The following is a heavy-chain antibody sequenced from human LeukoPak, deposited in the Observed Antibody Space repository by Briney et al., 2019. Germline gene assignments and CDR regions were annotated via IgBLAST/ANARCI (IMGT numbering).Heavy chain of an antibody. D-gene: IGHD3-3*01. J-gene: IGHJ4*02. CDR2: IYHSGST. CDR3: ARGLHDFWSGYYMIDDGNYFDY. V-gene: IGHV4-38-2*02. Sequence: SETLSLTCTVSGYSISSGYYWGWIRQPPGKGLEWIGSIYHSGSTYYNPSLKSLVTISVDTSKNQFSLKLSSVTAADTAVYYCARGLHDFWSGYYMIDDGNYFDYWGQGTLVSVSS. CDR1: GYSISSGYY.